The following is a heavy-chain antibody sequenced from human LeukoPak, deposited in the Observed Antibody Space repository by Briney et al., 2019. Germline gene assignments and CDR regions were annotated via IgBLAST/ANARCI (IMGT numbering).Heavy chain of an antibody. CDR3: ARQIEGGYHAFDI. CDR1: GFSFSNYW. Sequence: GGSLRLSCAASGFSFSNYWMHWVRLAPGKGLVSVSRISRDWSRTIYVDSVKGRFTISRDNARDALYLQMSSLRAEDTAVYYCARQIEGGYHAFDIWGQGTMVPVCS. V-gene: IGHV3-74*01. CDR2: ISRDWSRT. J-gene: IGHJ3*02. D-gene: IGHD3-16*02.